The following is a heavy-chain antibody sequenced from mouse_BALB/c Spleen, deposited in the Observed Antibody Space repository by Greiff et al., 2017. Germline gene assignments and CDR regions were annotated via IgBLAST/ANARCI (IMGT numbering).Heavy chain of an antibody. D-gene: IGHD1-1*01. CDR2: IDPENGNT. Sequence: EVKLVESGAELVRPGALVKLSCKASGFNIKDYYMHWVKQRPEQGLEWIGWIDPENGNTIYDPKFQGKASITADTSSNTAYLQLSSLTSEDTAVYYCAPYYYGSSYLRYYWGQGTTLTVSS. J-gene: IGHJ2*01. CDR3: APYYYGSSYLRYY. V-gene: IGHV14-1*02. CDR1: GFNIKDYY.